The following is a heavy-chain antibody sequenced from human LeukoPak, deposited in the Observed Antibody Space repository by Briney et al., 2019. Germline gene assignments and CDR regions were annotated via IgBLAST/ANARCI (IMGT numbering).Heavy chain of an antibody. J-gene: IGHJ4*02. D-gene: IGHD1-26*01. CDR2: IYYSGST. Sequence: PSETLSLTCTVSGGSISSYYWSWIRQPPGKGLEWIGYIYYSGSTNYNPSLKSRVTISVDTSKNQFSLKLSSVTAADTAVYYCARHGIVGATFANYWGQGTLVTVSS. V-gene: IGHV4-59*08. CDR3: ARHGIVGATFANY. CDR1: GGSISSYY.